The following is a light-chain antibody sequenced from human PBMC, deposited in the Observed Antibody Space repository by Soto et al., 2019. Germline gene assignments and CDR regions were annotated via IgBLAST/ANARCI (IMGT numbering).Light chain of an antibody. CDR1: QNIRNN. J-gene: IGKJ1*01. CDR2: GAS. Sequence: VMTQNTASLSVSTGERATLSCRASQNIRNNLAWYQQKPGQSPRLLISGASTREAGIPGRFSGSGSGTEFTLIISSLQSEDFAIYYCQQYNNWPPWTFGQGTKVDIK. V-gene: IGKV3-15*01. CDR3: QQYNNWPPWT.